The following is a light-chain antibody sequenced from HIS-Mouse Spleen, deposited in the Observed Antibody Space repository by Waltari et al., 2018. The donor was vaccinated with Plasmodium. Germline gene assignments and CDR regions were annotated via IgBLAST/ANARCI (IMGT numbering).Light chain of an antibody. Sequence: SYELTQPPSVSVSPVQTARINCPGDALPKKYAYWYQQKSGQAPVLVIYEDSKRPAGIPERFSGASSGTMATFTISGAQVEDEADYYCYSTDSSGNHRVFGGGTKLTVL. CDR2: EDS. CDR1: ALPKKY. V-gene: IGLV3-10*01. J-gene: IGLJ3*02. CDR3: YSTDSSGNHRV.